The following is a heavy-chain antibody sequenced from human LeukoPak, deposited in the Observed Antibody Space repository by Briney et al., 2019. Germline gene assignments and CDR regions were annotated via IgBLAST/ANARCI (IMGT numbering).Heavy chain of an antibody. J-gene: IGHJ4*02. Sequence: GGSLRLSCAASGFTFSSYAMSWVRQAPGKGLEWVSAISGSGGSTYYADSVKGRFTISRDNSKNTLYLQMNSLRAEDTAVYYCAKEVHVDTAMDEEYYFDYWGQGTLVTVSS. V-gene: IGHV3-23*01. CDR2: ISGSGGST. D-gene: IGHD5-18*01. CDR1: GFTFSSYA. CDR3: AKEVHVDTAMDEEYYFDY.